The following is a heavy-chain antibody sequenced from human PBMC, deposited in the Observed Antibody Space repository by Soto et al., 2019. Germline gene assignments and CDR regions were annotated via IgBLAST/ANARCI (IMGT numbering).Heavy chain of an antibody. CDR1: GYTFTSYA. CDR3: AREMIVVVTNWFDP. CDR2: INAGNGNT. J-gene: IGHJ5*02. D-gene: IGHD3-22*01. V-gene: IGHV1-3*01. Sequence: GASVKVSCRASGYTFTSYAMHWVRQAPGQRLEWMGWINAGNGNTKYSQKFQGRVTITRDTSASTAYMELSSLRSEDTAVYYCAREMIVVVTNWFDPWGQGTLVTVSS.